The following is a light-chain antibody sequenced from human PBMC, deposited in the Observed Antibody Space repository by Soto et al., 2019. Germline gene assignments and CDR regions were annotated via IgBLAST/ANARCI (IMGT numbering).Light chain of an antibody. CDR3: QQYGNSPQP. CDR1: QSVNSSY. Sequence: EIVLTQSPGTLSLSPGERVTLSCRASQSVNSSYLAWYQHKPGQAPRLLIYGAYTRATGIPDRFSGTGYGADFALTSARLEPGDFAVYYCQQYGNSPQPFGQGTKVDIK. V-gene: IGKV3-20*01. J-gene: IGKJ1*01. CDR2: GAY.